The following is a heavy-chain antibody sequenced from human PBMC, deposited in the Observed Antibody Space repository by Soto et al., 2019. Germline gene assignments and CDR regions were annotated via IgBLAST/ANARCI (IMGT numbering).Heavy chain of an antibody. CDR1: GGSFSGYY. V-gene: IGHV4-34*01. CDR3: ALYSVVTPSRGAFDI. Sequence: PSETLSLTCAVYGGSFSGYYWSWIRQPPGKGLEWIGEINHSGSTNYNPSLKSRLIISIDTSKNQFSLKLSSVTAADTAVYYCALYSVVTPSRGAFDIWGQGTMVTGSS. D-gene: IGHD2-21*02. CDR2: INHSGST. J-gene: IGHJ3*02.